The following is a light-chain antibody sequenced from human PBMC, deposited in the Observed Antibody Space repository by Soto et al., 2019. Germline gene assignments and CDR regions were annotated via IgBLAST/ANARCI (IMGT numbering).Light chain of an antibody. CDR1: QSVGSN. CDR3: QHYVNWPLT. J-gene: IGKJ4*01. Sequence: EMVMTQSPDTLSVSPGERATLSCRASQSVGSNLAWYQQKPGQAPRLLIYDTSTRATGIPVRFSGSGFGTEFTLTISSLQSEDFAVYYCQHYVNWPLTFGGGTKVDIK. V-gene: IGKV3D-15*01. CDR2: DTS.